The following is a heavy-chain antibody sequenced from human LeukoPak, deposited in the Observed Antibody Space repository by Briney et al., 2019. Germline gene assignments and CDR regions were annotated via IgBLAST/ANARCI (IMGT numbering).Heavy chain of an antibody. V-gene: IGHV4-34*01. CDR1: GGSFSGYY. CDR3: AGGRRGYYYYYYMDV. D-gene: IGHD3-10*01. CDR2: INHSGST. J-gene: IGHJ6*03. Sequence: PSGTLSLTCAVYGGSFSGYYWSWIRQPPGKGLEWIGEINHSGSTNYNPSLKSRVTISVDTSKNQFSLKLSSVTAADTAVYYCAGGRRGYYYYYYMDVWGKGTTVTVSS.